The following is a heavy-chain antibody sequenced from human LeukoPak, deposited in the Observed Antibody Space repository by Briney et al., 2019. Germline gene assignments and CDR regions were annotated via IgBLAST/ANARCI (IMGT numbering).Heavy chain of an antibody. J-gene: IGHJ5*02. CDR3: ARAGPYYYDSSGYYHYDWFDP. CDR1: GGTFSSYA. V-gene: IGHV1-69*13. Sequence: SVKVSCKASGGTFSSYAISWVRQAPGQGLEWMGGIIPIFGTANYAQKFQGRVTITADESTSTAYMELSSLRSEDTAVYYCARAGPYYYDSSGYYHYDWFDPWGQGTLVTVSS. D-gene: IGHD3-22*01. CDR2: IIPIFGTA.